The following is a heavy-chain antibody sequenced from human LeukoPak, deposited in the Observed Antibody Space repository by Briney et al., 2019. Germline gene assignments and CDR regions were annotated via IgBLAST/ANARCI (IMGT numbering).Heavy chain of an antibody. V-gene: IGHV1-8*01. CDR1: GYTFTSYD. D-gene: IGHD3-22*01. CDR2: MNPNSGNT. Sequence: GASVKVSCKASGYTFTSYDINWVRQATGQGLEWMGWMNPNSGNTGYAQKFQGRVTMTRNTSISTAYMELSSLRSEDTAVYYLCITMIVVVIILGVRVFWFDPWGQGTLVTVSS. CDR3: CITMIVVVIILGVRVFWFDP. J-gene: IGHJ5*02.